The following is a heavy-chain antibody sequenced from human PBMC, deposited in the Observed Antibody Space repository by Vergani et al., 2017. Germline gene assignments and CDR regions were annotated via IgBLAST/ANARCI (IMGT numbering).Heavy chain of an antibody. CDR3: ARVRYYYDSSGYQPVGY. CDR1: GFTFSSYW. J-gene: IGHJ4*02. D-gene: IGHD3-22*01. V-gene: IGHV3-74*02. CDR2: INSDGSST. Sequence: EVQLVESGGGLVQPGGSLRLSCAASGFTFSSYWMHWVRQAPGKGLVWVSRINSDGSSTSYADSVKGRFTISRDNAKNTLYLQMDSLRAEDTAVYYCARVRYYYDSSGYQPVGYWGQGTLVTVSS.